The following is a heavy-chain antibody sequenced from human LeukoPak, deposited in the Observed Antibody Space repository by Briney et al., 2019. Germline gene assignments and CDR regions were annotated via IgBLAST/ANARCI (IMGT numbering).Heavy chain of an antibody. CDR1: GGSISSGGYY. V-gene: IGHV4-30-2*01. CDR3: ARDMGVYVSQDYYYYMDV. Sequence: SETLSLTRTVSGGSISSGGYYWSWIRQPPGQGLEWIGYIYHSGSTYYNPSLKSRVTMSVDTSKNQFSLKLSSVTAADTAVYYCARDMGVYVSQDYYYYMDVWGKGTTVTVSS. J-gene: IGHJ6*03. D-gene: IGHD2-8*02. CDR2: IYHSGST.